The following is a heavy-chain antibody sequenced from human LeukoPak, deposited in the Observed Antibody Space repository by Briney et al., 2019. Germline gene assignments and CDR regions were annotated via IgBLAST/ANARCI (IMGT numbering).Heavy chain of an antibody. D-gene: IGHD3-22*01. V-gene: IGHV3-74*01. Sequence: PGGSLRLSCTASGSSFSSYWMHWVRQIPGKRPLWVSFIDPYGGDTNYTDSVKGRFTISRDNAKNTLYLQMNSLRVDDTAVYFCARGPYYYDSVGHPDAWGHGTMVTVSS. CDR3: ARGPYYYDSVGHPDA. CDR1: GSSFSSYW. CDR2: IDPYGGDT. J-gene: IGHJ3*01.